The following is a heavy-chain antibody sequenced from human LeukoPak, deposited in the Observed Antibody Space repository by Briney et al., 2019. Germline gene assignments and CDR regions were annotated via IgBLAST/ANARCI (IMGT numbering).Heavy chain of an antibody. V-gene: IGHV4-59*01. J-gene: IGHJ4*02. CDR1: GGSISTYY. Sequence: PSETLSLTCTVSGGSISTYYWNWIRQPPGKGLEWIGSIYNSGRTNYNPSLKSRVTISVDTSKNQFSLKLSSVTAADTVVYYCARGIYCSSTSCQWNYWGQGTLVTVSS. D-gene: IGHD2-2*01. CDR3: ARGIYCSSTSCQWNY. CDR2: IYNSGRT.